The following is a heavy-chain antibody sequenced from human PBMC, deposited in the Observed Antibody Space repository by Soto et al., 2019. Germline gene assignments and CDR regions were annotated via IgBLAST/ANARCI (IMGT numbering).Heavy chain of an antibody. Sequence: PGESLKISCAASGFTFSSYGMHWVRQAPGKGLEWVAYIKPDGSATYYVDSVKGRFTISRDNAKNSLYLQMNSLRVEDTSVYYCARAGYCGPGCYYYFDYWGQGTLVTVSS. J-gene: IGHJ4*02. V-gene: IGHV3-7*01. CDR3: ARAGYCGPGCYYYFDY. CDR2: IKPDGSAT. CDR1: GFTFSSYG. D-gene: IGHD2-21*02.